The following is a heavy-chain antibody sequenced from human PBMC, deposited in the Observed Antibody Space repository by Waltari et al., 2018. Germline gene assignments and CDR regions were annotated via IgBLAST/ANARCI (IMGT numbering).Heavy chain of an antibody. CDR1: GFTFRRYG. CDR2: MSYDGSNK. Sequence: QVQLVESGGGVVQPGRSLRLSCAASGFTFRRYGMHWVRQAPGKGLEWVAVMSYDGSNKYYADSVKGRFTISRDNSENTLYLQMNSLRIEDTAVYYCAKDYTPARSVAAPPDYWGQGTLVTVSS. D-gene: IGHD6-6*01. CDR3: AKDYTPARSVAAPPDY. V-gene: IGHV3-30*18. J-gene: IGHJ4*02.